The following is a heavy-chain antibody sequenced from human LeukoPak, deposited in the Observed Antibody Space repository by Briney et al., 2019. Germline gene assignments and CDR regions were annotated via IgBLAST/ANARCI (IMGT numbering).Heavy chain of an antibody. Sequence: TGGSLRLSCAASGFTFSSYSMNWVRQAPGKGLEWVSSISSSSSYIYYADSVKGRFTISRDNAKNSLYLQMNSLRAEDTAVYYCARDYYDSSGYYYFDYWGQGTLVTVSS. CDR2: ISSSSSYI. CDR1: GFTFSSYS. D-gene: IGHD3-22*01. V-gene: IGHV3-21*01. J-gene: IGHJ4*02. CDR3: ARDYYDSSGYYYFDY.